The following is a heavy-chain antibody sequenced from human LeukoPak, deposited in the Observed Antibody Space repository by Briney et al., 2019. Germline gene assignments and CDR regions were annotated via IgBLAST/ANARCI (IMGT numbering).Heavy chain of an antibody. D-gene: IGHD3-16*01. Sequence: ASVKVSYKASGYTFNIYGISWVRQAPGQGLEWMGWISAYNGNIDYTQKLQGRVTMTTDTSTTTAYMELRSLRSDDTAVYYCARDRGEYYFDYWGQGTLVTVSS. V-gene: IGHV1-18*01. CDR3: ARDRGEYYFDY. CDR2: ISAYNGNI. J-gene: IGHJ4*02. CDR1: GYTFNIYG.